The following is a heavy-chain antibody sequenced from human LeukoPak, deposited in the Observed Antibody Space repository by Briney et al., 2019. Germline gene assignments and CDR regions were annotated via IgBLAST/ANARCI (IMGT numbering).Heavy chain of an antibody. D-gene: IGHD1-26*01. CDR1: GFTFSSYW. CDR3: ARSIVGATTLDY. CDR2: INHNGNVN. V-gene: IGHV3-7*01. Sequence: GGSLRLSCAASGFTFSSYWMNWARQAPGKGLEWVASINHNGNVNYYVDSVRGRFTISRDNAKNSLYLQMNSLRAEDTAVYYCARSIVGATTLDYWGQGTLVTVSS. J-gene: IGHJ4*02.